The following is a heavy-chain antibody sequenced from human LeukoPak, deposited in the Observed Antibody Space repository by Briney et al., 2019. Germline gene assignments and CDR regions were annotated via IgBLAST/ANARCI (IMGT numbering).Heavy chain of an antibody. D-gene: IGHD2-2*01. Sequence: SETLSLTCTLSGGSINSYYWGWIRQPPGKGLEWIGYIYYSGSTNFNPSLKSRVTISADTSKNQFSLKLTSVTAADTAVYYCARSPAYCSSTSCYEDYGDYFDYWGQGTLVTVSS. CDR3: ARSPAYCSSTSCYEDYGDYFDY. J-gene: IGHJ4*02. CDR2: IYYSGST. V-gene: IGHV4-59*01. CDR1: GGSINSYY.